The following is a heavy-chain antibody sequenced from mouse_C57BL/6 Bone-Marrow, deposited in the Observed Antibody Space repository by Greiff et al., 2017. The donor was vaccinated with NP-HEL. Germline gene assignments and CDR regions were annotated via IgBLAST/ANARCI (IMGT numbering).Heavy chain of an antibody. CDR1: GYTFTSYG. J-gene: IGHJ2*01. CDR2: IYPRSGNT. V-gene: IGHV1-81*01. CDR3: ARSPSSKNY. Sequence: QVQLQQSGAELARPGASVKLSCKASGYTFTSYGISWVKQRTGQGLEWIGEIYPRSGNTYYNEKFKGKATLTADKSSSTAYMELRSLTSEDSAVYFCARSPSSKNYGGQGTTLTVSS.